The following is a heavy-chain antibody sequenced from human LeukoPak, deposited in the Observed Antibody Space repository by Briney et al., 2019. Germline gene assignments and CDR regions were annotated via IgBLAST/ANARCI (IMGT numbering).Heavy chain of an antibody. Sequence: GGSLRLSCAASGFTFSSYAMSWVRQAPGKGLEWVSAISGSGDSTYYADSVKGRFTISRDNSKNTLYLQMNSLRAEDTAVYYCAKDRSSGWSFFDYWGQGTLVTVSS. CDR1: GFTFSSYA. D-gene: IGHD6-19*01. V-gene: IGHV3-23*01. CDR3: AKDRSSGWSFFDY. J-gene: IGHJ4*02. CDR2: ISGSGDST.